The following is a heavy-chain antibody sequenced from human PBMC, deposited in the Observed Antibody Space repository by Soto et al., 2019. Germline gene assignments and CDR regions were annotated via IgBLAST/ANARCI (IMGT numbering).Heavy chain of an antibody. Sequence: QVQLVESGGGVVQPGRSLRLSCAASGFTFSSYAMHWVRQAPGKGLEWVAVISYDGSNKYYADSVKGRFTISRDNSKNTLYLQMNSLRAEDTAVYYCARDLTPQGGIADFWGQGTLVTVSS. CDR2: ISYDGSNK. CDR3: ARDLTPQGGIADF. V-gene: IGHV3-30-3*01. J-gene: IGHJ4*02. D-gene: IGHD6-13*01. CDR1: GFTFSSYA.